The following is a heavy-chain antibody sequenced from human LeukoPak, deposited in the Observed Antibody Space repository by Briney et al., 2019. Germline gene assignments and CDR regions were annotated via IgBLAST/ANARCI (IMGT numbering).Heavy chain of an antibody. CDR3: ARGPRVVPAAAAYYYYMDV. V-gene: IGHV4-31*03. Sequence: SETLSLTCTVSGGSISSGGYYWSWIRQHPGKGLEWIGYIYYSGSTYYNPSLKSRVTISVDTSKNQFSLKLSSVTAADTAVYYCARGPRVVPAAAAYYYYMDVWGKGTTVTVSS. D-gene: IGHD2-2*01. CDR2: IYYSGST. CDR1: GGSISSGGYY. J-gene: IGHJ6*03.